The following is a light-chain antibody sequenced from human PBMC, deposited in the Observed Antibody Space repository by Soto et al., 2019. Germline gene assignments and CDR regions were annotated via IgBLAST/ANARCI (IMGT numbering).Light chain of an antibody. J-gene: IGLJ2*01. CDR2: DVN. V-gene: IGLV2-11*01. CDR1: SSDVGGYNF. CDR3: CSYAGSYTLEV. Sequence: QSALTQPRSVSGSPGQSVTISCTGTSSDVGGYNFVSWYRQNQGKAPKLLIYDVNKRPSGVPDRFSGSKSGNTASLTISGLRAEDEADYYCCSYAGSYTLEVFGGWTKLTVL.